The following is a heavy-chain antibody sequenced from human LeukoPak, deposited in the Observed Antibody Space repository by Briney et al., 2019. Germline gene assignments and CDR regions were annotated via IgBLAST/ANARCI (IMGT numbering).Heavy chain of an antibody. CDR3: TRGTVSGLDYYYMDV. Sequence: GASVKVSCKASGYTFTSYGINWVRQAPGQGLEWMGWISGSSGNTKYAQKIQGRVTLTTDTSTRTVCMELRSLRSDDTAVYYCTRGTVSGLDYYYMDVWGKGTTVTVSS. CDR1: GYTFTSYG. V-gene: IGHV1-18*01. J-gene: IGHJ6*03. D-gene: IGHD4-11*01. CDR2: ISGSSGNT.